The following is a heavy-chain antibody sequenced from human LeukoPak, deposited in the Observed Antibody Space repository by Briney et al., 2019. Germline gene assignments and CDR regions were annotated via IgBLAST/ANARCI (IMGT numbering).Heavy chain of an antibody. CDR1: GFTFSSYS. J-gene: IGHJ6*02. V-gene: IGHV3-21*01. D-gene: IGHD5-18*01. CDR2: ISSSSSYI. CDR3: AREGEGYSYGPLIYYYYGMDV. Sequence: GGSLRLSCAAPGFTFSSYSMNWVRQAPGKGLEWVSSISSSSSYIYYADSVKGRFTISRDNAKNSLYLQMNSLRAEDTAVYYCAREGEGYSYGPLIYYYYGMDVWGQGTTVTVSS.